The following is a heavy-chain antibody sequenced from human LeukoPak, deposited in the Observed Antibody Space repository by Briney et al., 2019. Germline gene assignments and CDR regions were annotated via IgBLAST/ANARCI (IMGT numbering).Heavy chain of an antibody. CDR2: ISYDGSNK. J-gene: IGHJ4*02. D-gene: IGHD5-18*01. V-gene: IGHV3-30-3*01. Sequence: PGGSLRLSCAASGFTFSSYAMHWVRQAPGKGLEWVAVISYDGSNKYYADSVKGRFTISRDNSKNTLYLQINSLRAEDTAVYYCARSGIQLWTGYFDYWGQGTLVTVSS. CDR3: ARSGIQLWTGYFDY. CDR1: GFTFSSYA.